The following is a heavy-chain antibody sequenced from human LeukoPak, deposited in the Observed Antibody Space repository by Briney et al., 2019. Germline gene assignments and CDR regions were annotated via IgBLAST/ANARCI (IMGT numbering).Heavy chain of an antibody. CDR1: GFTFSGAG. CDR3: TNYDSSGPAFQH. Sequence: GGSLKLSCAASGFTFSGAGMHWVRQASGKGLEWVGRIRSKANSYATAYAASVKGRFTMSRDDSKNTAYLQMNSLNTEDTAVYYCTNYDSSGPAFQHWGQGTLVTVSS. D-gene: IGHD3-22*01. J-gene: IGHJ1*01. V-gene: IGHV3-73*01. CDR2: IRSKANSYAT.